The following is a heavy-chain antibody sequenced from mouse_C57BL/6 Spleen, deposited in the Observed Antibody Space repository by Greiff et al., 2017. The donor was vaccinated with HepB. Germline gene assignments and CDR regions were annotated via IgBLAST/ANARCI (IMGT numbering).Heavy chain of an antibody. CDR2: INPSNGGT. CDR3: ARAGFITTDYYAMDY. J-gene: IGHJ4*01. D-gene: IGHD1-1*01. CDR1: GYTFTSYW. V-gene: IGHV1-53*01. Sequence: QVQLQQPGTELVKPGASVKLSCKASGYTFTSYWMHWVKQRPGQGLEWIGNINPSNGGTNYNEKFKRKATLTVDKSSSTAYMQLSSLTSEDAAVYDCARAGFITTDYYAMDYWGQGTSVTVSS.